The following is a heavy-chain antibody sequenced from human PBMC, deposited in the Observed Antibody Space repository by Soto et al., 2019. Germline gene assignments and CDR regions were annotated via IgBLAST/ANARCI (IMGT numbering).Heavy chain of an antibody. J-gene: IGHJ6*02. CDR3: TTLGSHYFYHNFDV. Sequence: EVKLVESGGGLVTPGGSLRLSCAASGFTFSNAWMNWVRQAPGKGLEWVGLIKMKSEGATTHYAAPVNGRFTISRDDSKKSLYLQMSSLKTEDTAVCYCTTLGSHYFYHNFDVWGQGTTVTVSS. CDR1: GFTFSNAW. CDR2: IKMKSEGATT. V-gene: IGHV3-15*07.